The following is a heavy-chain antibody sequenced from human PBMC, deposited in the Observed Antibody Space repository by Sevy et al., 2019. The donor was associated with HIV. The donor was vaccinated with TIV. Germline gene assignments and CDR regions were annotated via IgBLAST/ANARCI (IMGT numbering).Heavy chain of an antibody. CDR3: ARDYYDSSGYVY. V-gene: IGHV3-30-3*01. Sequence: GGSLRLSCAASGFTFSSYAMHWVRQAPGKGLERVAVISYDGSNKYYADSVKGRFTISRDNSKNTLYLQMNSLRAEDTAVYYCARDYYDSSGYVYWGQGTLVTVSS. J-gene: IGHJ4*02. D-gene: IGHD3-22*01. CDR2: ISYDGSNK. CDR1: GFTFSSYA.